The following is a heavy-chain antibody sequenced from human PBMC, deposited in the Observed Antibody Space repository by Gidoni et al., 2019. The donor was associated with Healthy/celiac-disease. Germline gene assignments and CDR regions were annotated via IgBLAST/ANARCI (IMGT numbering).Heavy chain of an antibody. Sequence: QVQLVESGGGVVQPGRSLRLSCAASGFTFSSYGMHWFRQAPGKGLEWVAVISYDGSNKYYADSVKGRFTISRDNSKNTLYLQMNSLRAEDTAVYYCAKDFGRLGYYYYGMDVWGQGTTVTVSS. D-gene: IGHD1-26*01. CDR3: AKDFGRLGYYYYGMDV. CDR2: ISYDGSNK. CDR1: GFTFSSYG. J-gene: IGHJ6*02. V-gene: IGHV3-30*18.